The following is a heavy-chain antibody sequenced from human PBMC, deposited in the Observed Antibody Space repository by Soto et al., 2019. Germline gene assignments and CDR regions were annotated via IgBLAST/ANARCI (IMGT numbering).Heavy chain of an antibody. V-gene: IGHV1-18*01. Sequence: ASVKVSCKASGYTFSSYGISWVRLAPGQGLEWMGWISAYNGNTNYAQKLQGRVTMTTDTSTSTAYMELRSLRSDDTAVYYCARVSVDSSGYYYRPWGQGTLVTVSS. J-gene: IGHJ4*02. CDR2: ISAYNGNT. D-gene: IGHD3-22*01. CDR1: GYTFSSYG. CDR3: ARVSVDSSGYYYRP.